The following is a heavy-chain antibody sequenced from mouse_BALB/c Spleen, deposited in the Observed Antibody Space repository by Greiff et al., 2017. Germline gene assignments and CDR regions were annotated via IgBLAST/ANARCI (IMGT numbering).Heavy chain of an antibody. CDR1: GYTFTSYW. V-gene: IGHV1-5*01. CDR2: IYPGNSDT. Sequence: VQLKQSGTVLARPGASVKMSCKASGYTFTSYWMHWVKQRPGQGLEWIGAIYPGNSDTSYNQKFKGKAKLTAVTSTSTAYMELSSLTNEDSAVYYCTRCLYYYGSSYVGYFDVWGAGTTVTVSS. CDR3: TRCLYYYGSSYVGYFDV. D-gene: IGHD1-1*01. J-gene: IGHJ1*01.